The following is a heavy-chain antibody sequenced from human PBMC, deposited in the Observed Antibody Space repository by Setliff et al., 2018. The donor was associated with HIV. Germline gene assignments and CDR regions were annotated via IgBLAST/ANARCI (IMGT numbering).Heavy chain of an antibody. CDR2: IDASGNT. J-gene: IGHJ5*02. V-gene: IGHV4-4*02. Sequence: KPSETLSLTCAVSGASINSPNWWTWVRQSPGKGLEWIGEIDASGNTNYNPSLQSRLTISVDKSGNQFFLKMNSITAADTAVYYCASQPLQIGGATAWGQGTLVTVSS. CDR1: GASINSPNW. D-gene: IGHD5-12*01. CDR3: ASQPLQIGGATA.